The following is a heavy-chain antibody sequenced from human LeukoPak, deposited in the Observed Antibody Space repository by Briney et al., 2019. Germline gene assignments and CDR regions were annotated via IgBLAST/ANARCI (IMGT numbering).Heavy chain of an antibody. J-gene: IGHJ5*02. CDR2: INPNSGGT. Sequence: ASVKVSCKASGYTFTGYYMHWVRQAPGQGLEWMGWINPNSGGTNYAQKLQGRVTMTTDTSTSTAYMELRSLRSDDTAVYYCARDLWSQLRFLEWEKNWFDPWGQGTLVTVSS. V-gene: IGHV1-2*02. D-gene: IGHD3-3*01. CDR3: ARDLWSQLRFLEWEKNWFDP. CDR1: GYTFTGYY.